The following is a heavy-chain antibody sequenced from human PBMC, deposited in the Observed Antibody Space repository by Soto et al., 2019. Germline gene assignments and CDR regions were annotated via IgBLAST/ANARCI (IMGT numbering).Heavy chain of an antibody. V-gene: IGHV3-15*07. J-gene: IGHJ5*02. D-gene: IGHD3-16*01. CDR1: DFTFNNAW. CDR2: IKSNNNGGAT. CDR3: FIDVKWWAASYSMITAFVP. Sequence: PGGSLRLSCEASDFTFNNAWMNWVRQAPGKGLEWVGRIKSNNNGGATDYAAPVKDRVTISKDDAKNILYLQMNSLKTDFTALYYCFIDVKWWAASYSMITAFVPLGQGTLVTVSS.